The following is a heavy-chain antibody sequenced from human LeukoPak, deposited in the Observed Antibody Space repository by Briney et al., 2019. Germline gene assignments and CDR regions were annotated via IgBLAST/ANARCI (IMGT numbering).Heavy chain of an antibody. J-gene: IGHJ5*02. D-gene: IGHD6-19*01. V-gene: IGHV4-61*02. CDR2: IYTSGST. CDR3: ARASGYSSGWYWFDP. CDR1: GGSISSGSYY. Sequence: SETLSLTCTASGGSISSGSYYWSWIRQPAGKGLEWIGRIYTSGSTNYNPSLKSRVTISVDTSKNQFSLKLSSVTAADTAVYYCARASGYSSGWYWFDPWGQGTLVTVSS.